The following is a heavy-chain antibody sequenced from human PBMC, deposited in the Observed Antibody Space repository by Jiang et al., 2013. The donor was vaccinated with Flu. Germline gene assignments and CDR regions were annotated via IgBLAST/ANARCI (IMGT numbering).Heavy chain of an antibody. V-gene: IGHV4-38-2*01. CDR2: IYHSGST. D-gene: IGHD3-10*01. CDR3: ARADGSVTAPIRSAAKYYFDY. CDR1: GYSISSGYY. Sequence: LLKPSETLSLTCAVSGYSISSGYYWGWIRQPPGKGLEWIGSIYHSGSTYYNPSLKSRVTISVDTSKNHLSLKLSSVTAADTAVYYCARADGSVTAPIRSAAKYYFDYWGQGTLVTVSS. J-gene: IGHJ4*02.